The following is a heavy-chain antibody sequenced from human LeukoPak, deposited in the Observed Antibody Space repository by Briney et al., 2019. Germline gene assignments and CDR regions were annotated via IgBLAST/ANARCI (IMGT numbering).Heavy chain of an antibody. D-gene: IGHD3-10*01. J-gene: IGHJ4*02. Sequence: GGSLRLSCAASGFPFSSYWMSWVRQAPGKGLEWVANIKQDGGEKYYVDSVKGRFTISRDNAKNSLYLQINSLRAEDTAVYYCARQPLLWFGTLFDYLGQGTLVTVSS. CDR3: ARQPLLWFGTLFDY. CDR2: IKQDGGEK. V-gene: IGHV3-7*01. CDR1: GFPFSSYW.